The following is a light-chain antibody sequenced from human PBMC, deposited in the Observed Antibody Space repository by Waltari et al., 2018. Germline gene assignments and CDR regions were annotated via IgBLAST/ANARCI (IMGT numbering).Light chain of an antibody. Sequence: QSALTQPASVSGSPGQSITISYTGTSSDVGGYNYVSWYQQHPGKAPKLMIYDVSKRPSGVSKRFSGSKSGNTASLTISGLQAEDEADYYCSSYTSSSTVVFGGGTKLTVL. CDR2: DVS. CDR3: SSYTSSSTVV. J-gene: IGLJ2*01. V-gene: IGLV2-14*01. CDR1: SSDVGGYNY.